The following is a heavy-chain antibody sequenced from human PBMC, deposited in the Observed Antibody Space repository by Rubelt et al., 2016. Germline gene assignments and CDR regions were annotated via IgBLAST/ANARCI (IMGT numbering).Heavy chain of an antibody. Sequence: CYAGSTNYNPSLKSRVTISVDTSKNQFSLKLSSVTAADTAVYYCARLGLANYYYYYGMDVWGQGTTVTVSS. CDR2: CYAGST. D-gene: IGHD4/OR15-4a*01. CDR3: ARLGLANYYYYYGMDV. V-gene: IGHV4-59*08. J-gene: IGHJ6*02.